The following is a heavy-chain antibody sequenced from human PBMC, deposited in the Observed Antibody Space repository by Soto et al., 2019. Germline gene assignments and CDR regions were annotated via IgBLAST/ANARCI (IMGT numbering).Heavy chain of an antibody. CDR1: GGTFSSYA. D-gene: IGHD6-19*01. CDR3: ARDLPGIAVAGTTHYYYYGMDV. V-gene: IGHV1-69*01. CDR2: IIPIFGTA. J-gene: IGHJ6*02. Sequence: QVQLVQSGAEVEKPGSSVKVSCKASGGTFSSYAIRWVRQAPGQGLEWMGGIIPIFGTANYAQKFQGRVTITADESTSTAYMELSSLRSEDTAVYYCARDLPGIAVAGTTHYYYYGMDVWGQGTTVTVSS.